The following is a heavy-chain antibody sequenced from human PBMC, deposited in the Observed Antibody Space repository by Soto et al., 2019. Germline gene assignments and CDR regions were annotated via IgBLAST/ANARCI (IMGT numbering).Heavy chain of an antibody. J-gene: IGHJ6*04. Sequence: PGGSRRLSCAASGFSFSSYAMSWVRQDPGKGLEWVSAISVSVGSTYYADSVKGRFTISRDNSKNKLYLQMNSVRDEDTAVYYCAKDRITMFGVSSEVWGKEITVAGSS. CDR3: AKDRITMFGVSSEV. CDR2: ISVSVGST. V-gene: IGHV3-23*01. D-gene: IGHD3-3*01. CDR1: GFSFSSYA.